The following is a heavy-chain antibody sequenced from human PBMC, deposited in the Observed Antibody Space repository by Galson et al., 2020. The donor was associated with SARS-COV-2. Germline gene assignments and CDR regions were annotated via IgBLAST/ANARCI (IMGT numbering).Heavy chain of an antibody. D-gene: IGHD6-19*01. J-gene: IGHJ5*02. V-gene: IGHV3-21*01. CDR1: GFTFSSYS. CDR2: ISSSSSYI. CDR3: ARHPYSSGWNNWFDP. Sequence: GESLKISCAASGFTFSSYSMNWVRQAPGKGLEWVSSISSSSSYIYYADSVKGRFTISRDNAKNSLYLQMNSLRAEDTAVYYCARHPYSSGWNNWFDPWGQGTLVTVSS.